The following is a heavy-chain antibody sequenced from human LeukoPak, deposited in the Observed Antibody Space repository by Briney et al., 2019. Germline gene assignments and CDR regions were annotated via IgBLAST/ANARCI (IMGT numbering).Heavy chain of an antibody. CDR3: ARDCQFIGLVVAATTCFDY. D-gene: IGHD2-15*01. J-gene: IGHJ4*02. Sequence: PGGSLRLSCAASGFTFSSYWMSWVRQAPGKGLEWVANMKQDGSEKYYVDSVKGRFTISRDNAKNSLYLQMNSLRAEDTAVYYCARDCQFIGLVVAATTCFDYWGQGTLVTVSS. CDR2: MKQDGSEK. CDR1: GFTFSSYW. V-gene: IGHV3-7*01.